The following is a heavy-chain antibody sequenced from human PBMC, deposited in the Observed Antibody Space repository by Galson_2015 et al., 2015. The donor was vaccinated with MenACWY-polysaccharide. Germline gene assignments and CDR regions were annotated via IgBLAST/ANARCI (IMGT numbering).Heavy chain of an antibody. Sequence: LRLSGAASGFTFSSSSMNWVHQAPGTGLVWASYISCGGAIYNADPVKGRFPMSRDSAMDSLYLQMNSLRDDDPAVYYCASVLKGLVGATPDYWGQGTLVTVSS. D-gene: IGHD1-26*01. CDR2: ISCGGAI. CDR1: GFTFSSSS. V-gene: IGHV3-48*02. J-gene: IGHJ4*02. CDR3: ASVLKGLVGATPDY.